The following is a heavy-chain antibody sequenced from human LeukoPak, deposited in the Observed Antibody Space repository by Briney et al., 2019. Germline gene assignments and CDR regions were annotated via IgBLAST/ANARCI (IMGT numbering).Heavy chain of an antibody. CDR3: ARDSNWNGADY. CDR1: GFTFSSSW. CDR2: IKEDGSEK. J-gene: IGHJ4*02. Sequence: PGGSLRLXCAASGFTFSSSWMSWVRQAPGKELEWVANIKEDGSEKYYVDSVKGRSTISRDNAKNSLFLQMNSLRAEDTAVYYCARDSNWNGADYWGQGTLVTVSS. V-gene: IGHV3-7*01. D-gene: IGHD1-20*01.